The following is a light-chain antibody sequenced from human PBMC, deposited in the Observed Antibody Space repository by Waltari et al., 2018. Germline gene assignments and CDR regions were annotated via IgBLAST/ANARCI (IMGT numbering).Light chain of an antibody. CDR2: DAS. V-gene: IGKV1-33*01. Sequence: DIQLTQSPSSLSASVGDRVNITCQASHDIDNYLNWYQQKEGKATKLLIYDASNLETWIPSRFSVSGSRTDFTFTIIRLQPEDVATYYCQQYNNLPFTFGPGTKVDMK. CDR1: HDIDNY. J-gene: IGKJ3*01. CDR3: QQYNNLPFT.